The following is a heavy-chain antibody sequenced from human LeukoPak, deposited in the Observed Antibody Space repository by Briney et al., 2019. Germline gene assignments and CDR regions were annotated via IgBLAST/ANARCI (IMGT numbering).Heavy chain of an antibody. J-gene: IGHJ3*02. CDR1: GVSINSSY. CDR2: IYYHGNT. CDR3: ARQAQWLARNAFDI. D-gene: IGHD6-19*01. Sequence: PSETLSLTYTVSGVSINSSYWSWIRQPPRKGLEWIGYIYYHGNTKYHPSLESRVAISLDTSKNQFSLKLSSVTAADTAVYYCARQAQWLARNAFDIWGQGTMVTVSS. V-gene: IGHV4-59*08.